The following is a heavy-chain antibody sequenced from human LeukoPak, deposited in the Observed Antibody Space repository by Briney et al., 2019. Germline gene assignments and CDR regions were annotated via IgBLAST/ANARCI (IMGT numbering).Heavy chain of an antibody. J-gene: IGHJ4*02. CDR1: GFTFSSYS. CDR2: ISSSSSTI. Sequence: PGGSLRLSCAASGFTFSSYSMNWVRQAPGWGLEWVSYISSSSSTIYYADSVKGRFTISRDNAKNSLYLQMNSLRAEDTAVYYCARVPYADFWSGGFDHWGQGTQVTVSS. D-gene: IGHD3-3*01. V-gene: IGHV3-48*04. CDR3: ARVPYADFWSGGFDH.